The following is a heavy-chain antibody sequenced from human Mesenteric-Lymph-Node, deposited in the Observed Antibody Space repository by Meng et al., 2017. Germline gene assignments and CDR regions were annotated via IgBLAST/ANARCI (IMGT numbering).Heavy chain of an antibody. CDR2: INAGNGNT. CDR1: GYTFTSYA. CDR3: AITHQETVTTGGFWFDP. J-gene: IGHJ5*02. D-gene: IGHD4-17*01. Sequence: QVPLGQLGAEVKKPGASVKVSCKASGYTFTSYAMHWVRQAPGQRLEWMGWINAGNGNTKYSQKFQGRVTITRDTSASTAYMELSSLRSEDTAVYYCAITHQETVTTGGFWFDPWGQGTLVTVSS. V-gene: IGHV1-3*01.